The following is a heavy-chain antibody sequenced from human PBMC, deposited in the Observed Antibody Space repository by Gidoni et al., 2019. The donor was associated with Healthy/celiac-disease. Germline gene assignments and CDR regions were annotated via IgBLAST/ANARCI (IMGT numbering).Heavy chain of an antibody. V-gene: IGHV3-33*01. CDR1: GFTFSSYG. CDR2: IWYDGRNK. Sequence: QVQLVESGGGVVQPGRSLRLSCAASGFTFSSYGMHWVRQAPGKGLEWVAVIWYDGRNKYYADSVKGRFTISRDNSKNTLYLQMNSLRAEDTAVYYCAREGGDSSGYVDYWGQGTLVTVSS. D-gene: IGHD3-22*01. J-gene: IGHJ4*02. CDR3: AREGGDSSGYVDY.